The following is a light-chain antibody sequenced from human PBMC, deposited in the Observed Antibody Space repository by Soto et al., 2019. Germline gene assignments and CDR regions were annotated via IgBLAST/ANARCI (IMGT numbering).Light chain of an antibody. Sequence: QSVLTQPASVSGSPGQSITISCTGTTGDVGAYNYVSWYQQHPGKAPRVMIYEVSYRPSGVSNSFSGSRSGNTASLTISGLKAEDEDDYYCSSFTTSTTRGFGNGNKVTAL. J-gene: IGLJ1*01. CDR3: SSFTTSTTRG. CDR1: TGDVGAYNY. V-gene: IGLV2-14*01. CDR2: EVS.